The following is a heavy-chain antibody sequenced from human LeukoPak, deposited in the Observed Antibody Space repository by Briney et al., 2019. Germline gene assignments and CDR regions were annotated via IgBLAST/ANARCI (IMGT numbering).Heavy chain of an antibody. V-gene: IGHV3-53*01. Sequence: GGSLRLSCAASGCTVSSNYMSWVRQAPGKGLEWVSVIYSGGSTYYADSVKGRFTISRDNSKNTLYLQMNSLRAEDTAVYYCASPGGGYFDWLSPFDYWGQGTLVTVSS. CDR1: GCTVSSNY. CDR2: IYSGGST. CDR3: ASPGGGYFDWLSPFDY. J-gene: IGHJ4*02. D-gene: IGHD3-9*01.